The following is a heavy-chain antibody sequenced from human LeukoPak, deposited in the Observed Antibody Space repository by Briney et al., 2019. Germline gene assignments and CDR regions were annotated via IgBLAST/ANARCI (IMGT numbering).Heavy chain of an antibody. CDR3: ARGQAEYSSSSPQFDP. V-gene: IGHV4-61*05. CDR2: IYYSGST. J-gene: IGHJ5*02. CDR1: GGSISSSSYY. Sequence: SETLSLTCTVSGGSISSSSYYWGWIRQPPGKGLEWIGYIYYSGSTNYNPSLKSRVTISVDTSKNQFSLKLSSVTAADTAVYYCARGQAEYSSSSPQFDPWGQGTLVTVSS. D-gene: IGHD6-6*01.